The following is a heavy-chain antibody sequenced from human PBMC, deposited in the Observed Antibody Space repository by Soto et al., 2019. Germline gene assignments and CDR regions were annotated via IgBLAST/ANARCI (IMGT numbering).Heavy chain of an antibody. D-gene: IGHD2-15*01. J-gene: IGHJ5*02. CDR1: GFTFSSYS. Sequence: GGSLRLSCAASGFTFSSYSMNWVRQAPGKGLEWVSSISSGSSYIYYADPVKGRFSISRDNAKNSLYLQMNSLRAEDTAVYYCARGATAALAWGQGTLVTVSS. CDR3: ARGATAALA. CDR2: ISSGSSYI. V-gene: IGHV3-21*01.